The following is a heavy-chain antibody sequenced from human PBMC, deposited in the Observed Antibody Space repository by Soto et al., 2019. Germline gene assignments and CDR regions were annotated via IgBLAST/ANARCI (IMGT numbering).Heavy chain of an antibody. CDR1: VGSFSAYY. Sequence: AETLCLTCEVYVGSFSAYYWGWIRQPPGKGLDWIGEIFHGGSTIYSPSLKSRVTISVDTSKNQFSLELSSVTAADTAVYYCARPHYESNTFYSYFDYWGQGTMVTVSS. D-gene: IGHD3-22*01. V-gene: IGHV4-34*12. CDR3: ARPHYESNTFYSYFDY. J-gene: IGHJ4*02. CDR2: IFHGGST.